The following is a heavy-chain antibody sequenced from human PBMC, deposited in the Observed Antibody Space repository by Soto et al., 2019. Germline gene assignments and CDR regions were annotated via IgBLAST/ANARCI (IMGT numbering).Heavy chain of an antibody. J-gene: IGHJ4*02. CDR3: ARGGHVVVVTAALDY. V-gene: IGHV1-46*01. CDR2: VNPSGGHT. D-gene: IGHD2-21*02. Sequence: QVQLVQSGAEVKKPGASVKVSCKASGDTFTDYYIHWVRQAPGQGLEWMGTVNPSGGHTTYAQHFLGRLTMTRDTSTSTLYMELTSLTSEDTAVYYCARGGHVVVVTAALDYWGQGTLVTVSS. CDR1: GDTFTDYY.